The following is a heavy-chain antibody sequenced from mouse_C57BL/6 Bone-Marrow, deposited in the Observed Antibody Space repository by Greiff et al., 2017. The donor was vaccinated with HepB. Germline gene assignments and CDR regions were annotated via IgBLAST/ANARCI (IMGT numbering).Heavy chain of an antibody. CDR1: GFNIKDYY. J-gene: IGHJ4*01. Sequence: EVKLVESGAELVKPGASVKLSCTASGFNIKDYYMHWVKQRTEQGLEWIGRIDPEDGETKYAPKFQGKSTITADTSSNTAYLQLSSLTSEDTAVYYCARDSSGYDYAMDYWGQGTSVTVSS. V-gene: IGHV14-2*01. D-gene: IGHD3-2*02. CDR2: IDPEDGET. CDR3: ARDSSGYDYAMDY.